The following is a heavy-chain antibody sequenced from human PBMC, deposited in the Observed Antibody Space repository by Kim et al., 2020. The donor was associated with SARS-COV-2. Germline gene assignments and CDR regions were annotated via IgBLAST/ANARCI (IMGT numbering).Heavy chain of an antibody. D-gene: IGHD2-15*01. V-gene: IGHV3-49*02. CDR3: SRHGVVGRLFDY. J-gene: IGHJ4*02. CDR2: T. Sequence: TEYAASVKGRFSISRDDSKSTAYLQMNSLKNEDTAVYYCSRHGVVGRLFDYWGQGILVTVSS.